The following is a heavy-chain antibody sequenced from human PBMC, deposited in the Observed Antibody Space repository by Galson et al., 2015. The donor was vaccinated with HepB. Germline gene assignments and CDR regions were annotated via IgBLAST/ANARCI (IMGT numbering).Heavy chain of an antibody. J-gene: IGHJ3*02. D-gene: IGHD4-17*01. CDR2: FDPEDDRT. Sequence: SVKVSCKVSGYTLTELSIHWVRQAPGKGLAWMGGFDPEDDRTVYAQKFRGRFIMTEDTSTATAYMELRSLKSWNDYGDYVSFDIWGQGTMVTVS. CDR1: GYTLTELS. V-gene: IGHV1-24*01. CDR3: SFDI.